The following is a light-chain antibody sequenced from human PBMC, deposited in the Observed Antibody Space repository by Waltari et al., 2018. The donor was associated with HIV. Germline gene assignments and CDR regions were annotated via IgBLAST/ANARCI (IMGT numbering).Light chain of an antibody. J-gene: IGKJ3*01. CDR3: QQSHTTPRT. V-gene: IGKV1-39*01. CDR1: QNISSY. CDR2: CAS. Sequence: DIQMTQSPSSLSASVGERVTITCRTGQNISSYLDWYQQKPGKAPNLLIYCASSLQSGVPSRFSGSGSGTDFTLTISSLQPEDFAAYYCQQSHTTPRTFGPGTKVGIK.